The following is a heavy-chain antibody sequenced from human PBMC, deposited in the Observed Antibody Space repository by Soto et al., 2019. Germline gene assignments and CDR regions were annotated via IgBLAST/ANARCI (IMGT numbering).Heavy chain of an antibody. J-gene: IGHJ4*02. V-gene: IGHV2-70*01. CDR1: GFSLSTSGMC. D-gene: IGHD1-26*01. CDR2: IDWDDDK. CDR3: ARIPPYSGSYYRPYFDY. Sequence: SGPTLVNPTQTLTLTCTFSGFSLSTSGMCVSWIRQPPGKALEWLALIDWDDDKYYSTSLKTRLTISKDTSKNQVVLTMTNMDPVDTATYYCARIPPYSGSYYRPYFDYWGQGTLVTVSS.